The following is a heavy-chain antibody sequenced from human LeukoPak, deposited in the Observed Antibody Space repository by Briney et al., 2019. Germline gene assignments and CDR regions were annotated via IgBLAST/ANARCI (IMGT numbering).Heavy chain of an antibody. CDR1: GGSISSYY. J-gene: IGHJ4*02. CDR2: IYDRGST. V-gene: IGHV4-59*01. CDR3: ARGRTFDN. Sequence: SETLSLTCTVSGGSISSYYWSWIRQPPGKGLEWIGNIYDRGSTKYNPSLKSRVTISVDTSKNQFSLRLSSVTAADTAVYYCARGRTFDNWGQGTLVAVSS.